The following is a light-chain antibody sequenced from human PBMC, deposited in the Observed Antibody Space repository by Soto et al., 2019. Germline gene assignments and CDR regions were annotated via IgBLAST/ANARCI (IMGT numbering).Light chain of an antibody. CDR1: SGSVSTTYY. CDR2: STN. CDR3: VLYMVSGSVV. V-gene: IGLV8-61*01. Sequence: QTVVTQEPSFSVSPGGTVTLTCGLSSGSVSTTYYPSCYQQTPGQAPRTLIYSTNTRPYGVPDRFSGSILGNKAALTITGAQADDEFDYYCVLYMVSGSVVFGGGTKLTVL. J-gene: IGLJ2*01.